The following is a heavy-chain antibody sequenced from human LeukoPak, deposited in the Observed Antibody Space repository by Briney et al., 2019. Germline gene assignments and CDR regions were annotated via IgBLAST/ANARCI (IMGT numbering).Heavy chain of an antibody. CDR2: ISGSGGST. Sequence: GRSLRLSCAASGFTFSTYAMSSVRQAPGKGLEWVSSISGSGGSTYYADSAKGRFTISRDNSKDTLYLQMNSLRAEDTAVYYCAKKESITMVRGVISPYFDYWGQGTLVTVSS. J-gene: IGHJ4*02. V-gene: IGHV3-23*01. D-gene: IGHD3-10*01. CDR1: GFTFSTYA. CDR3: AKKESITMVRGVISPYFDY.